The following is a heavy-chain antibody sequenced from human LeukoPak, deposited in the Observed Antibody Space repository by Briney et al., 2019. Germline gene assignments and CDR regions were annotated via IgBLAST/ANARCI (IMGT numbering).Heavy chain of an antibody. V-gene: IGHV4-59*01. CDR3: ARNDFWSGYRMDV. J-gene: IGHJ6*04. CDR1: GGSISSYY. CDR2: IYYSGSN. Sequence: SETLSLTCTVSGGSISSYYWSLIRQPPGKGLEWIGYIYYSGSNNYNPSLKSRVTISVDTSKNQFSLKLSSVTAADTAVYYCARNDFWSGYRMDVWGKGTTVTVSS. D-gene: IGHD3-3*01.